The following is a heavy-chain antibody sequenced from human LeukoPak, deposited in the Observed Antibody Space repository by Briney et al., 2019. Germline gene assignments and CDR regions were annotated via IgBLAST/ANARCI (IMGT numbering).Heavy chain of an antibody. V-gene: IGHV3-23*01. D-gene: IGHD2-15*01. Sequence: GGSLRLSCAVSGFTFSTFAMSWVRQAPGKGLEWVSTISGSGTSTYFADSVKGRFTISRDNSKNTLYLQMNSLRAEDTAVYYCAKDPEQLIGYCSGGTCSLRYWGQGTLVTVSS. J-gene: IGHJ4*02. CDR2: ISGSGTST. CDR1: GFTFSTFA. CDR3: AKDPEQLIGYCSGGTCSLRY.